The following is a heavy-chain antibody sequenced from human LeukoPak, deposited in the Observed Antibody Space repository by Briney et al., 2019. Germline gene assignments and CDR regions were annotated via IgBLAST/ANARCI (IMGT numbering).Heavy chain of an antibody. J-gene: IGHJ5*02. CDR1: GGSYSDYY. V-gene: IGHV4-34*01. D-gene: IGHD4-17*01. CDR3: ARDLITVTTRWFDP. Sequence: PSETLSLTCGVYGGSYSDYYWSWIRQPPGKGLEWIGSIYYSGSTYYNPSLKSRVTISVDTSKNQFSLKLSSVTAADTAVYYCARDLITVTTRWFDPWGQGTLVTVSS. CDR2: IYYSGST.